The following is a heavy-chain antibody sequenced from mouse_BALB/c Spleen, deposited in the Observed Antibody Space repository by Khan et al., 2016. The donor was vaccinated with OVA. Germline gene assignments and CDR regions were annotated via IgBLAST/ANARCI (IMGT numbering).Heavy chain of an antibody. Sequence: EVQLQESGPSLVKPSQTLSLTCSVTGDSITSGYWSWIRKFPGNKLEYMGYMIYSGNTYYNPSLNSRISITRHTSNNQYYLQLNSVTTEDTATYYCARSTYRYAFDYWGQGTLVTVSA. CDR3: ARSTYRYAFDY. D-gene: IGHD2-14*01. CDR1: GDSITSGY. CDR2: MIYSGNT. V-gene: IGHV3-8*02. J-gene: IGHJ3*01.